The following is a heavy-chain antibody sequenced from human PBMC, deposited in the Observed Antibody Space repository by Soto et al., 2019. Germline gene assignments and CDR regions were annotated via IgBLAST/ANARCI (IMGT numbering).Heavy chain of an antibody. CDR1: GGSFSGYY. D-gene: IGHD6-25*01. V-gene: IGHV4-34*01. J-gene: IGHJ4*02. CDR2: INHSGIT. CDR3: ARGQRALSY. Sequence: PSETLSLTCAVYGGSFSGYYCSWIRQPPGKGLEWIGEINHSGITNYNPSLKSRVTISVDTSKNQFSLKLSSVTAADTAVYYCARGQRALSYWGQGTPVPVSP.